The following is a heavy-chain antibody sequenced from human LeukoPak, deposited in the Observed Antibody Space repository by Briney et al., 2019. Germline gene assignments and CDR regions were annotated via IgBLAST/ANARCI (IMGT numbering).Heavy chain of an antibody. Sequence: GGSLRLSCKDSGLSTDGYGMSWVRQVPGKGLEWVCGINWDGGNRHCADSVKGRFSISRDNAKNSLFLDMSNLRAEDTALYYCARDVSSNWYSFNLWGQGTQVTVTS. V-gene: IGHV3-20*04. J-gene: IGHJ4*02. CDR2: INWDGGNR. CDR3: ARDVSSNWYSFNL. D-gene: IGHD6-13*01. CDR1: GLSTDGYG.